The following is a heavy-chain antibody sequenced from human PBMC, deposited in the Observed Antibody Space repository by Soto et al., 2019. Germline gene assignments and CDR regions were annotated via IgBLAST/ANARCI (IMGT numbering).Heavy chain of an antibody. Sequence: EVQLLESGGGLVQPGGSLRLSCAGSGYTHTFNTYAMSWVRQAPGKGLEWVAGISPTGGSTYYADSVKGRFTISRDNSKDSQLLQRSRLTVEDAAVYFCAKVKRGIVPTSGGGFDPWGRGTLVTVSS. V-gene: IGHV3-23*01. CDR2: ISPTGGST. D-gene: IGHD1-26*01. J-gene: IGHJ5*02. CDR3: AKVKRGIVPTSGGGFDP. CDR1: GYTHTFNTYA.